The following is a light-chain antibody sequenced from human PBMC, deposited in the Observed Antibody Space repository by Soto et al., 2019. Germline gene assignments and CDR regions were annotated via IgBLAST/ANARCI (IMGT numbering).Light chain of an antibody. CDR1: QSVSSY. Sequence: EIVLTQSPATLSLSPGERATLSCRASQSVSSYLAWYQKKPGQAPSLLIYDASNRAAGIPARFSGIGSGTDFSLTISSLEPEDFAVYYCQQRSNWPPYTFGQGTKLELK. CDR3: QQRSNWPPYT. V-gene: IGKV3-11*01. J-gene: IGKJ2*01. CDR2: DAS.